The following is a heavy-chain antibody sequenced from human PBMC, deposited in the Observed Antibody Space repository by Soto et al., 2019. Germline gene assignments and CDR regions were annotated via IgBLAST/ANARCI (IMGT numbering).Heavy chain of an antibody. CDR2: IIPIFGTA. J-gene: IGHJ4*02. CDR3: AAIKREGLAFDD. Sequence: QVQLVQSGAAVKKPGSSVKVSCKASGGTFSSYAISWVRQAPGQGLEWMGGIIPIFGTANYAQKFQGRVTITADESTSTAYMERRRLRSEDTSVYYCAAIKREGLAFDDWGQGTLVTVSS. CDR1: GGTFSSYA. V-gene: IGHV1-69*12. D-gene: IGHD2-15*01.